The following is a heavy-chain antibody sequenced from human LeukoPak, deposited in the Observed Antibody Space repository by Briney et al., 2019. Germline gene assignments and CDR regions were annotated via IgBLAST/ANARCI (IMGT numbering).Heavy chain of an antibody. V-gene: IGHV3-33*01. J-gene: IGHJ3*02. Sequence: GRSLRLSCAASGFTFSSYGMHWVRQAPGKGLEWVAVIWYDGSNKYYADSVKGRFTISRDNSKNTLYLQMNSLRAEDTAVYYCARDPYGSGSTSFDIWGQGTMVTVSS. CDR3: ARDPYGSGSTSFDI. D-gene: IGHD3-10*01. CDR2: IWYDGSNK. CDR1: GFTFSSYG.